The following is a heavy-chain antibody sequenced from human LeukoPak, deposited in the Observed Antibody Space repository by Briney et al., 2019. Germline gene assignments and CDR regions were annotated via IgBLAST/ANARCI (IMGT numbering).Heavy chain of an antibody. CDR3: ARVVLDHYYDSSGYLGTLDY. CDR2: INTYNGNT. Sequence: EASVKVSCKASGYTFTNYGISWVRQAPGQGLEWMGWINTYNGNTNYAQKFQGRVTTTTDTSTSTAYMELRSLRSDDTAVYYCARVVLDHYYDSSGYLGTLDYWGQGTLVTVSS. J-gene: IGHJ4*02. V-gene: IGHV1-18*01. CDR1: GYTFTNYG. D-gene: IGHD3-22*01.